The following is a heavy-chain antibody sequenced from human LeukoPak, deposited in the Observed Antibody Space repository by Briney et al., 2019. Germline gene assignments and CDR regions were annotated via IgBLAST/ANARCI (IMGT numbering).Heavy chain of an antibody. CDR2: ISYDGSHK. Sequence: GGSLRLSCAASGFTFSSYGMHWVRQAPGKGLEWVAVISYDGSHKDYADSVKGRFTISRGNSKNTLYLQMNSLRAEDTAVYYCARNGPGYCSSTSCYAAFDYWGQGTLVTVSS. CDR1: GFTFSSYG. D-gene: IGHD2-2*01. V-gene: IGHV3-30*03. J-gene: IGHJ4*02. CDR3: ARNGPGYCSSTSCYAAFDY.